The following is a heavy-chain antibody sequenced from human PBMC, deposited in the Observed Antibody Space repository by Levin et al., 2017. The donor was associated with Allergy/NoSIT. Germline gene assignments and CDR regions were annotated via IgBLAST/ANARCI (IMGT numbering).Heavy chain of an antibody. CDR3: ARTKYSSSALNWFDP. CDR2: IIPILGIA. Sequence: SVKVSCKASGGTFSSYTISWVRQAPGQGLEWMGRIIPILGIANYAQKFQGRVTITADKSTSTAYMELSSLRSEDTAVYYCARTKYSSSALNWFDPWGQGTLVTVSS. V-gene: IGHV1-69*02. D-gene: IGHD6-13*01. CDR1: GGTFSSYT. J-gene: IGHJ5*02.